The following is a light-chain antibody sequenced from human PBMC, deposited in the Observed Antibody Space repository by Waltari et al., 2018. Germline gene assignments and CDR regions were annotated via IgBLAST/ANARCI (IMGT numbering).Light chain of an antibody. Sequence: QSALTQPPSVSGSPGQSVTLSCTGTSSDVGSYNLVPWYQQPPCTAPKLMIYEVSNRPSGVPDRFSGSKSGNTASLTISGLQAEDEADYYCSSYTSSSTVVFGGGTKLTVL. CDR2: EVS. CDR3: SSYTSSSTVV. CDR1: SSDVGSYNL. J-gene: IGLJ2*01. V-gene: IGLV2-18*02.